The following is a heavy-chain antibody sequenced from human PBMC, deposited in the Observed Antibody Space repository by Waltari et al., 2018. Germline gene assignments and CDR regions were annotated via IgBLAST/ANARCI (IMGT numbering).Heavy chain of an antibody. CDR2: IIPIFGTA. Sequence: QVQLVQSGAEVKKPGSSVKVSCKASGGTFSSYAISWVRQAPGQGLEWMGRIIPIFGTANYAQKFQCRVTITADKSTSTAYMELSSLRSEDTAVYYCAREGYDILTGSYYYYGMDVWGQGTTVTVSS. CDR3: AREGYDILTGSYYYYGMDV. D-gene: IGHD3-9*01. CDR1: GGTFSSYA. J-gene: IGHJ6*02. V-gene: IGHV1-69*08.